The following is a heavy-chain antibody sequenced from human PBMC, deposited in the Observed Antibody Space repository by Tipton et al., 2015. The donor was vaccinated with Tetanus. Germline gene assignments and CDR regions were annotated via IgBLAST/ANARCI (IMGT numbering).Heavy chain of an antibody. CDR2: IYYYSGST. CDR1: GGSLSTFY. V-gene: IGHV4-59*04. Sequence: TLSLTCTVSGGSLSTFYWNWIRQPAGKGLEWIGNIYYYSGSTYYNSPLKSRVTISLDTSKNQFSLKRTSVTAADTAVYYCARQADNWFDPWGQGTLVVVSS. J-gene: IGHJ5*02. CDR3: ARQADNWFDP.